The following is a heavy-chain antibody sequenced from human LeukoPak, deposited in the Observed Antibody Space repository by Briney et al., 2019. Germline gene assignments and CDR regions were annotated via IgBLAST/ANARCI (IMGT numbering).Heavy chain of an antibody. CDR3: AREETAPGRPLLW. D-gene: IGHD6-13*01. Sequence: PSETLSLTCTVSGASISSYFWSWIRQPPGKGLEWIGYIYYSGSTNYNPSLKSRVIISVDTSKNQFSLKLSSVAAADTAVYYCAREETAPGRPLLWWGQGPLVTVSS. CDR1: GASISSYF. CDR2: IYYSGST. V-gene: IGHV4-59*01. J-gene: IGHJ1*01.